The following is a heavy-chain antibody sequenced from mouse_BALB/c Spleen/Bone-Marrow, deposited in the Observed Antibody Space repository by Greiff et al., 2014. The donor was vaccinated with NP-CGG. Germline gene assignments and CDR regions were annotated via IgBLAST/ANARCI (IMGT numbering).Heavy chain of an antibody. CDR2: ISTYYGDA. Sequence: VQLQQSGAELVRPGVSVKISCKGSGYTFTDYSIHWVRQSHAKSLEWIGVISTYYGDANYNQKFKGKATMTVDKSSSTAYMELARLTSEDSAIYYCARRGSMDYWGQGTSVTVS. CDR1: GYTFTDYS. J-gene: IGHJ4*01. V-gene: IGHV1-67*01. CDR3: ARRGSMDY.